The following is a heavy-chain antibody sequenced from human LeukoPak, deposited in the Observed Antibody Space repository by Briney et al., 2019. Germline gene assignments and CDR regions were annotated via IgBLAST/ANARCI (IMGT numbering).Heavy chain of an antibody. CDR1: GGTFSSYA. CDR2: IIPIFGTA. Sequence: SVKASCTASGGTFSSYAISWVRQAPGQGLEWMGGIIPIFGTANYAQKFQGRVTITADESTSTAYMELSSLRSEDTAVYYCARGEMVRGVIEYYYYGMDVWGKGTTVTVSS. D-gene: IGHD3-10*01. J-gene: IGHJ6*04. CDR3: ARGEMVRGVIEYYYYGMDV. V-gene: IGHV1-69*13.